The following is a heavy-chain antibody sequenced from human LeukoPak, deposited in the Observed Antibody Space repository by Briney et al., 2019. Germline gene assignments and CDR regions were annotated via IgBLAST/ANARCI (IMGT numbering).Heavy chain of an antibody. V-gene: IGHV3-7*01. CDR1: GFTFSSYW. CDR3: ARERGYAYYHYGLDV. J-gene: IGHJ6*02. D-gene: IGHD5-12*01. CDR2: IKEDGSEK. Sequence: GGSLRLSCTASGFTFSSYWMSWVRQAPGKGLEWVANIKEDGSEKYYVDSVKGRFTISRDNAKNSLYLQMNSLRAEDTAVYYCARERGYAYYHYGLDVWGQGTTVTVSS.